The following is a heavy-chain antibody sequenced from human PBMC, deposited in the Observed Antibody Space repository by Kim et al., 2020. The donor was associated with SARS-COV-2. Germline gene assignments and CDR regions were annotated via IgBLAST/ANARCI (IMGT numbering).Heavy chain of an antibody. CDR1: GGTFSSYA. V-gene: IGHV1-69*13. CDR2: IIPIFGTA. J-gene: IGHJ4*02. D-gene: IGHD3-22*01. Sequence: SVKVSCKASGGTFSSYAISWVRQAPGQGLEWMGGIIPIFGTANYAQKFQGRVTITADESTSTAYMELSSLRSEDTAVYYCARGPSPDFAYYYDSSGYYYWTGWGQGTLVTVSS. CDR3: ARGPSPDFAYYYDSSGYYYWTG.